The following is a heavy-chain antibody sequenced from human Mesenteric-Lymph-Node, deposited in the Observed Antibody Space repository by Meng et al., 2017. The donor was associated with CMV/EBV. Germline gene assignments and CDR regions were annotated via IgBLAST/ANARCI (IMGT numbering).Heavy chain of an antibody. CDR3: ARRTTTRGFWV. J-gene: IGHJ3*01. CDR1: EISFNTYN. CDR2: IFHSEYT. V-gene: IGHV4-34*12. D-gene: IGHD3-3*01. Sequence: GSLRLSCSAAEISFNTYNMNGVRQAPGRGLEWIGSIFHSEYTYYNPSLRSRVTLSVDTSKNQFSLRVSSVTAADTAMYYCARRTTTRGFWVWGQGTMVTVSS.